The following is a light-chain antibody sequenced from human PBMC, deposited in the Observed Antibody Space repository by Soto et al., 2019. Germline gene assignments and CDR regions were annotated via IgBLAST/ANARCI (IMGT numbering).Light chain of an antibody. CDR2: GAS. J-gene: IGKJ1*01. CDR3: QQYNTWHPT. CDR1: QSGSSN. Sequence: EIVMTQSPATLSLSPGERATLSCSASQSGSSNLAWYQQKPGQAPRLLIYGASAGATGIPARFSGSESGTEFTITISRLQSEDFAVYYCQQYNTWHPTFGQGTKVDIK. V-gene: IGKV3-15*01.